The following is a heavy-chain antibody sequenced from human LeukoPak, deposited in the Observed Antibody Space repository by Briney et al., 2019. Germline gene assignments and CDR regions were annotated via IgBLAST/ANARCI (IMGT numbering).Heavy chain of an antibody. CDR1: GGSFSGYY. D-gene: IGHD1-26*01. J-gene: IGHJ4*02. CDR3: ARGPADYGGTYWELDY. CDR2: IYYSGST. V-gene: IGHV4-59*01. Sequence: ETLSLTCAVYGGSFSGYYWSWIRQPPGKGLEWIGYIYYSGSTNYNPSLKSRVTISVDTSKNQFSLKLSSVAAADTAVYYCARGPADYGGTYWELDYWGQGTLVTVSS.